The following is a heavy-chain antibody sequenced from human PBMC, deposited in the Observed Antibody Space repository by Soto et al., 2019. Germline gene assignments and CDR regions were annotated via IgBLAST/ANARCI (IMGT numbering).Heavy chain of an antibody. Sequence: SETLSLTCIVSGGSISSNDFYWSWIRQHPGKGLEWIGYIYYSGSTYYNPSLKSRVTISVDTSKNQFSLKLSSVTAADTAVYYCASLMVRGVTILVWGQGTLVTVSS. D-gene: IGHD3-10*01. V-gene: IGHV4-30-4*08. CDR1: GGSISSNDFY. J-gene: IGHJ4*02. CDR3: ASLMVRGVTILV. CDR2: IYYSGST.